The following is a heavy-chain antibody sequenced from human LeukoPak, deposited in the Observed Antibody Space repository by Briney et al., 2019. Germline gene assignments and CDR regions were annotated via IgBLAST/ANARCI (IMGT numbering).Heavy chain of an antibody. V-gene: IGHV1-8*02. D-gene: IGHD6-13*01. J-gene: IGHJ4*02. CDR3: ARGRYSSSWTVVLARGYYFDY. CDR2: MNPNSGNT. CDR1: GYTFTSYD. Sequence: ASVKVSCKASGYTFTSYDINWVRQATGQGLEWMGWMNPNSGNTGYAQKFQGRVTMTKNTSISTAYMELSSLRSEDTAVYYCARGRYSSSWTVVLARGYYFDYWGQGTLVTVSS.